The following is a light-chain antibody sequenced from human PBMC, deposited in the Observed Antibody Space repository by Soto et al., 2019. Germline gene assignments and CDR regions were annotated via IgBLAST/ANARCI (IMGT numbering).Light chain of an antibody. J-gene: IGKJ5*01. V-gene: IGKV3D-11*01. CDR1: QGVTTN. CDR2: GAS. Sequence: EMVMTQSPASLSWSPGERVTLSCRAGQGVTTNFAWYQQKSVQSPRLLIYGASRRATGIPDRFSGSGSGKDFTLTIRSLEPEDFEVYSCQQRNIWHPVPFGQGIRMEI. CDR3: QQRNIWHPVP.